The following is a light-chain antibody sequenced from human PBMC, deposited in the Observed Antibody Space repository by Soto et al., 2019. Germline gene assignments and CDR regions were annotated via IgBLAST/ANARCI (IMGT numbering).Light chain of an antibody. CDR2: GSS. Sequence: QSVLTQPPSVSGAPGQRVTISCTGSSSNIGACHFVHWYQQFPGRAPNLLIYGSSNRPSGVPDRFSGSKSGTSASLAITGLQAEDEADYYCQSYDNSLSDSVFGGGTKLTVL. CDR3: QSYDNSLSDSV. CDR1: SSNIGACHF. V-gene: IGLV1-40*01. J-gene: IGLJ2*01.